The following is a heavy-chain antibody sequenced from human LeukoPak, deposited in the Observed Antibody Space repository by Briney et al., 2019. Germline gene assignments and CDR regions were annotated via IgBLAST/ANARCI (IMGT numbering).Heavy chain of an antibody. CDR1: GGSISSSSYY. D-gene: IGHD3-10*01. V-gene: IGHV4-39*01. CDR2: IYYSGST. J-gene: IGHJ4*02. Sequence: KPSETLSLTCTVSGGSISSSSYYWGWIRQPPGKGLEWIGSIYYSGSTYYNPSLKSRVTISVDTSKNQFSLKLSSVTAADTAVYYCASSTGWFGELYYYFDYWGQGTLVTVSS. CDR3: ASSTGWFGELYYYFDY.